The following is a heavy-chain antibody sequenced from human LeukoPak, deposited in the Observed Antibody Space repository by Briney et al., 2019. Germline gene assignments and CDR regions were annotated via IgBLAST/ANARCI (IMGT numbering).Heavy chain of an antibody. J-gene: IGHJ4*02. D-gene: IGHD1-26*01. V-gene: IGHV3-9*01. CDR2: ISWNSGSI. Sequence: GGSLRLSCAASGFTFDDYAMHWVRQAPGKGLEWVSGISWNSGSIGYADSVKGRFTISRDNAKNSLYLQMNSLRAEDTAVYYCARVEGATIGYWGQGTLVTVSS. CDR1: GFTFDDYA. CDR3: ARVEGATIGY.